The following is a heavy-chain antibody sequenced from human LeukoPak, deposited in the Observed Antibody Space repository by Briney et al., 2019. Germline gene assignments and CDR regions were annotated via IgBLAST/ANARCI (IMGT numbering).Heavy chain of an antibody. V-gene: IGHV4-34*01. D-gene: IGHD3-3*01. J-gene: IGHJ5*02. CDR2: INHSGST. Sequence: SETLSPTCAVYGGSFSGYYWSWIRQPPGKGLEWIGEINHSGSTNYNPSLKSRVTISVDTSKDQFSLKLSSVTAADTAVYYCARGPRPFWSGPSWFDPWGQGTLVTVSS. CDR1: GGSFSGYY. CDR3: ARGPRPFWSGPSWFDP.